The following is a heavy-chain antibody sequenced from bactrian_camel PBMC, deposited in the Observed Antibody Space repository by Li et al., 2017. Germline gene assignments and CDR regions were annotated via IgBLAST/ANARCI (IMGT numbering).Heavy chain of an antibody. CDR1: GYTYNTYC. V-gene: IGHV3S55*01. D-gene: IGHD2*01. J-gene: IGHJ4*01. CDR3: VQKVVYSGAYYYAY. CDR2: IGSDGTI. Sequence: HVQLVESGGGSVQSGGSLRHSCAASGYTYNTYCMGWFRQAPEKEREVVAAIGSDGTIGYAEFVRGRFTISQDNAKNTLFLQMNSLKPEDTAMYYCVQKVVYSGAYYYAYWGQGTQVTVS.